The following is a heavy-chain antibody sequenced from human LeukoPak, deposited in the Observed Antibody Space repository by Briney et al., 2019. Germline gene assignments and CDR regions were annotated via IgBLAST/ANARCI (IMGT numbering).Heavy chain of an antibody. Sequence: ASVKVSCKASGYTFTSYGISWVRQAPGQGLEWMGWISAYNGNTNYAQKLQGRVTMTTDTPTSTAYMELRSLRSDDMAVYYCARSKCSGGSCYRAFDYWGQGTLVTVSS. CDR2: ISAYNGNT. V-gene: IGHV1-18*03. CDR3: ARSKCSGGSCYRAFDY. CDR1: GYTFTSYG. J-gene: IGHJ4*02. D-gene: IGHD2-15*01.